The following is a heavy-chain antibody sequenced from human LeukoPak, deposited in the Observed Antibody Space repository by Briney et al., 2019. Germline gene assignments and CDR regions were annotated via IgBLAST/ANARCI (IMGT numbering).Heavy chain of an antibody. CDR2: IYHSGTT. CDR3: ASMVRGVTFFDY. V-gene: IGHV4-30-4*01. D-gene: IGHD3-10*01. J-gene: IGHJ4*02. CDR1: GGSITSADDF. Sequence: SETLSLTCTVSGGSITSADDFWSWIRQPPGKGLEWIGYIYHSGTTTYNPSLSGRVTISVDTSKNQFSLKLSSVTAADTAVYYCASMVRGVTFFDYWGQGTLVTVSS.